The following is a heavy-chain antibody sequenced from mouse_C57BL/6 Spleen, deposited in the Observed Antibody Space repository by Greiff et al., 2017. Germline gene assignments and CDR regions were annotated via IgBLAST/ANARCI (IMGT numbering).Heavy chain of an antibody. V-gene: IGHV5-4*01. D-gene: IGHD1-1*01. CDR1: GFTFSSYA. CDR2: ISDGGSYT. Sequence: EVQGVESGGGLVKPGGSLKLSCAASGFTFSSYAMSWVRQTPEKRLEWVATISDGGSYTYYPDNVKGRFTISRDNAKNNLYLQMSHLKSEDTAMYYCARDDHYGSIWYFDVWGTGTTVTVSS. J-gene: IGHJ1*03. CDR3: ARDDHYGSIWYFDV.